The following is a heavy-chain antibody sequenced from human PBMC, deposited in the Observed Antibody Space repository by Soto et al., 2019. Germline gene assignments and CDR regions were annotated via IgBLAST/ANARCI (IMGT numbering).Heavy chain of an antibody. CDR1: GYTLTELS. CDR3: ATDNPLRGYSGYLVY. CDR2: FDPEDGET. D-gene: IGHD5-12*01. V-gene: IGHV1-24*01. Sequence: GASVKVSCKVSGYTLTELSMHLVRQAPGKGLEWMGGFDPEDGETIYAQKFQGRVTMTEDTSTDTAYMELSSLRSEDTAVYYCATDNPLRGYSGYLVYWGQGTLVTVSS. J-gene: IGHJ4*02.